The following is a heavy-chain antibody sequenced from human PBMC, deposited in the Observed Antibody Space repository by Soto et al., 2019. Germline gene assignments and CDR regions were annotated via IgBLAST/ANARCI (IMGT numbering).Heavy chain of an antibody. CDR2: IIXIFGTX. J-gene: IGHJ5*02. CDR1: ALTFSTYA. V-gene: IGHV1-69*01. Sequence: SVKVSCKASALTFSTYAISWVRQAPGQVLEWMGRIIXIFGTXNYAQKFQGRXXITADESXXKAYMELSSLRSEETAVYYCARDSYDSSGYYPSWGQGTLVTVS. D-gene: IGHD3-22*01. CDR3: ARDSYDSSGYYPS.